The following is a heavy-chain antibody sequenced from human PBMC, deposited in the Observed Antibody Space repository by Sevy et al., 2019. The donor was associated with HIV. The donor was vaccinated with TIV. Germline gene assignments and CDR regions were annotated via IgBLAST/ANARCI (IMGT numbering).Heavy chain of an antibody. CDR2: IHHSGSI. V-gene: IGHV4-38-2*01. CDR1: DYSISSGYY. Sequence: SEILSLTCAVSDYSISSGYYWGWIRQPPGKGLEWLGSIHHSGSIYYNPSLNSRVTISVDTSKNQFSLKLHSVTAADTAVYYCARGGSIVTARDYFDHWGQGVLVTVSS. D-gene: IGHD1-26*01. J-gene: IGHJ4*02. CDR3: ARGGSIVTARDYFDH.